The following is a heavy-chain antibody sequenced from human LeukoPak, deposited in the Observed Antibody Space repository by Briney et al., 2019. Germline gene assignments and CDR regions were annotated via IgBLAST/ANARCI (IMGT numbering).Heavy chain of an antibody. Sequence: GGSLRLSCAASGFTFTSYWMSWVRQAPGKGLEWMANIKQDGSEKYYVDSVEGRFTISRDNAKNSLSLQMNSLRGEDTAVYYCVRALGSSSADYWGQGTLVTVSS. CDR3: VRALGSSSADY. V-gene: IGHV3-7*01. D-gene: IGHD6-6*01. CDR1: GFTFTSYW. CDR2: IKQDGSEK. J-gene: IGHJ4*02.